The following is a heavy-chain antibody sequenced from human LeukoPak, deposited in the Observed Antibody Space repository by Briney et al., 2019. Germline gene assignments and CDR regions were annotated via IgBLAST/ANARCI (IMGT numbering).Heavy chain of an antibody. Sequence: PGGSLRLSCAASGFAFSSFAMGWVRQSPGKGLEWLSTINGEGNTTFYSDSVKGRFTISRDNSKNTLYLHMDSLRPDDTAIYYCTKELHVAVAVADYYYFYMDVWGRGTAVTVSS. V-gene: IGHV3-23*01. J-gene: IGHJ6*03. CDR1: GFAFSSFA. D-gene: IGHD6-19*01. CDR3: TKELHVAVAVADYYYFYMDV. CDR2: INGEGNTT.